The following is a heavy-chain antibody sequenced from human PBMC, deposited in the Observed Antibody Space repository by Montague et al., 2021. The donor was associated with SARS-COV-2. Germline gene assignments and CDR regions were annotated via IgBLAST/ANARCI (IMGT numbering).Heavy chain of an antibody. CDR2: ISCDGTNE. CDR1: GFNFNRYA. D-gene: IGHD4-17*01. V-gene: IGHV3-30*04. Sequence: SLRLSCAASGFNFNRYAMDWVRRAPGKGLEWVAVISCDGTNEDYADSVKGRFTISRDNSKNTLSLQMNSLRAEDTATYYCASLAAGNDYDLYYYAGLDVWGQGTTVTVSS. CDR3: ASLAAGNDYDLYYYAGLDV. J-gene: IGHJ6*02.